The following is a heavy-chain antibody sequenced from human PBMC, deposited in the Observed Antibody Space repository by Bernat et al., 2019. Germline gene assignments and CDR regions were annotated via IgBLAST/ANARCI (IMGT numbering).Heavy chain of an antibody. CDR2: ISGRGGST. V-gene: IGHV3-23*04. Sequence: EVQLVESGGGLVQPGGSLRLSCAASGFTFISYAMSWFRQAPGKGLEWVAGISGRGGSTYYADSVKGRFTISRDSSKITLSLQMSSLRAEDTAVYYCAKVTVKSHCGSGGSCYLAALDYWGQGTLVTVSS. J-gene: IGHJ4*02. CDR3: AKVTVKSHCGSGGSCYLAALDY. D-gene: IGHD2-15*01. CDR1: GFTFISYA.